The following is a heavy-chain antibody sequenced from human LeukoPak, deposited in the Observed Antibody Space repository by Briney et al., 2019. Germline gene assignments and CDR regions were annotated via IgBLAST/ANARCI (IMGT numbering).Heavy chain of an antibody. CDR1: GFTFSSYS. D-gene: IGHD2-2*01. CDR3: ARVGYRCSSTSCYGMDV. Sequence: GGSLRLSCAASGFTFSSYSLNWVRQAPGKGLEWISYISSSSGSIYYADSVNGRFTISRDNAKNSLYLQMNSLRAEDTAVYYCARVGYRCSSTSCYGMDVWGQGTTVTVSS. CDR2: ISSSSGSI. V-gene: IGHV3-48*01. J-gene: IGHJ6*02.